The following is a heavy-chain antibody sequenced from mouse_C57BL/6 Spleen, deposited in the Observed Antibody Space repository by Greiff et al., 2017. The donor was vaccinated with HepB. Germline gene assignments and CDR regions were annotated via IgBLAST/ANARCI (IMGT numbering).Heavy chain of an antibody. D-gene: IGHD1-1*01. Sequence: QVQLKQSGAELARPGASVKLSCKASGYTFTSYGISWVKQRTGQGLEWIGEIYPRSGNTYYNEKFKGKATLTADKSSSTAYMELRSLTSEDSAVYFCASLLATDYAMDYWGQGTSVTVSS. CDR3: ASLLATDYAMDY. CDR1: GYTFTSYG. CDR2: IYPRSGNT. J-gene: IGHJ4*01. V-gene: IGHV1-81*01.